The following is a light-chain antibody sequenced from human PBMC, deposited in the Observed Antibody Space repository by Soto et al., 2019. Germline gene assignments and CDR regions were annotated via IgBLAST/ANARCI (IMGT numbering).Light chain of an antibody. J-gene: IGKJ2*01. CDR3: QQRYRTPHT. Sequence: DIQMTQSQSSLSASLADRVTITYRASPSVSSYLNWYQQKPGNAPKLLIHAASSLQSGVPSKCSGSGSGTDFTLTISSLQPEDYAAYYCQQRYRTPHTFGQGTKLEIK. CDR1: PSVSSY. CDR2: AAS. V-gene: IGKV1-39*01.